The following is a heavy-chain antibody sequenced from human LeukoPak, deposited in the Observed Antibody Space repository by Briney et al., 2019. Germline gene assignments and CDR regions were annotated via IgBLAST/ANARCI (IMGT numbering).Heavy chain of an antibody. CDR2: IYYSGST. V-gene: IGHV4-39*01. CDR3: ARLLGSHINYFDP. D-gene: IGHD2-21*01. Sequence: PSETLSLTCTVSGGSLSSSSYYWVWLPQPPGKGLVGIGSIYYSGSTYYNPSLKSRVTISVDTSKNQFSLKLSSVTAADTAVYYCARLLGSHINYFDPWGQGTLVTVSS. CDR1: GGSLSSSSYY. J-gene: IGHJ5*02.